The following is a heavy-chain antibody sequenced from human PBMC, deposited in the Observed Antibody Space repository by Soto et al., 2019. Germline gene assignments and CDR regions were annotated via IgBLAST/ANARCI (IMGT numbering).Heavy chain of an antibody. CDR1: GYTFTGYY. CDR2: INPNSGGT. CDR3: ARDRLGDWGYVGYDFDY. Sequence: ASVKVSCKASGYTFTGYYMHWVRQAPGQGLEWMGWINPNSGGTNYAQKFQGWVTMTRDTSISTAYMELSSLRSDDTAVYYCARDRLGDWGYVGYDFDYWGQGTLVTVSS. V-gene: IGHV1-2*04. J-gene: IGHJ4*02. D-gene: IGHD2-21*02.